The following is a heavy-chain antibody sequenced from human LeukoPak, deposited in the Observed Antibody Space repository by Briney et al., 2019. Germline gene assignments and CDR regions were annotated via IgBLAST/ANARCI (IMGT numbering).Heavy chain of an antibody. Sequence: SXRLXXXXSXFTFDDYAMHWVRQXPGXGLEWVSGISWNSGSIGYADSVKARFTISRDNAKNSLYLQMNSLRAEDTALYYCAKGGILDYYGSGSSPGYFDYWGQGTLVTVSS. J-gene: IGHJ4*02. D-gene: IGHD3-10*01. CDR1: XFTFDDYA. CDR3: AKGGILDYYGSGSSPGYFDY. V-gene: IGHV3-9*01. CDR2: ISWNSGSI.